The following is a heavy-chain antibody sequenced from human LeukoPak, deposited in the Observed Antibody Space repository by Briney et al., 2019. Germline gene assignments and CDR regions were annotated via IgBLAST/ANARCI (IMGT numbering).Heavy chain of an antibody. CDR2: ISSSSSYI. V-gene: IGHV3-21*01. J-gene: IGHJ4*02. Sequence: GGSLRLSCAASGFTFSSYSMNWVRQAPGKGLEWVSSISSSSSYIYYADSVKGRFTISRDNAKNSVFLQMNSLRAEDTAVYYCARRAEFCGGNCYSSDYWGQGTLVTVSS. CDR3: ARRAEFCGGNCYSSDY. CDR1: GFTFSSYS. D-gene: IGHD2-21*02.